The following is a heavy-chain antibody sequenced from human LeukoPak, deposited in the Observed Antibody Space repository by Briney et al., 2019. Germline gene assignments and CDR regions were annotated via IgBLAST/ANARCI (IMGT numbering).Heavy chain of an antibody. CDR3: ATEEYDSSAVMFDP. CDR1: GYTFTSYD. Sequence: ASVKVSCKASGYTFTSYDINWVRQATGQGLEWMGWMNPNSGNTGYAQKFQGRVTITADKSTSTAYMELSSLRSEDTAVYYCATEEYDSSAVMFDPWGQGTLVTVSS. CDR2: MNPNSGNT. J-gene: IGHJ5*02. V-gene: IGHV1-8*01. D-gene: IGHD3-22*01.